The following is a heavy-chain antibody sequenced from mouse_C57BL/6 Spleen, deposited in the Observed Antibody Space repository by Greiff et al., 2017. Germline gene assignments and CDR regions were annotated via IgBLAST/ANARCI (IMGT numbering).Heavy chain of an antibody. J-gene: IGHJ2*01. V-gene: IGHV1-66*01. CDR2: ISPGSGNT. CDR1: GYSFTSYY. D-gene: IGHD2-4*01. Sequence: VQLQQSGPELVKPGASVKISCKASGYSFTSYYIHWVKQRPGQGLEWIGWISPGSGNTKYNEKFKGKATLTADTSSSTADMQLSSLTSEDSAVYYCARVWDYDYFDYWGQGTTRTVSS. CDR3: ARVWDYDYFDY.